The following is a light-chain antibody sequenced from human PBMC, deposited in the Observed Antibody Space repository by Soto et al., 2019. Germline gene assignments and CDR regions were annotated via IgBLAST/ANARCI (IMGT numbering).Light chain of an antibody. J-gene: IGKJ4*01. CDR1: QSISRY. CDR2: AAS. V-gene: IGKV1-39*01. Sequence: DIQMTQSPSSLSASVGDRVTITCRASQSISRYLNWFQQKPGKAPKLLIYAASSFQSGVPSRFSGSGSGTDFTLTISSLQPEDFATYYCQQANSFPLTFGGGTKVDIK. CDR3: QQANSFPLT.